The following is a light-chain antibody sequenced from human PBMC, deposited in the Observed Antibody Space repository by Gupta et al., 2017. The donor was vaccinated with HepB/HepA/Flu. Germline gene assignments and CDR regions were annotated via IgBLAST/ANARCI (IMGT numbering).Light chain of an antibody. Sequence: EIVLTQSPATLSLSPGERATLSCRASQSVSTNLAWYQQKPGQAPRLLIYDASNRTNGIQDSCSGSGVGTDFNLTISSREPEDLEVYYCQHRSNGHPDDTFGQGTRMEIK. CDR1: QSVSTN. CDR2: DAS. J-gene: IGKJ5*01. V-gene: IGKV3-11*01. CDR3: QHRSNGHPDDT.